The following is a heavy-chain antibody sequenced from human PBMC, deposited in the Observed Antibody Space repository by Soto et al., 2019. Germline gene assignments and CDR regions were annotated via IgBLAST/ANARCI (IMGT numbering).Heavy chain of an antibody. J-gene: IGHJ3*02. D-gene: IGHD6-19*01. Sequence: SAKVSCKASGGTFSSYAISWVRQAPGQGLEWMGGIIPIFGTANYAQKFQGRVTITADESTSTAYMELSSLRSEDTAVYYCARGEKAGMAVAGNAFDIWGQGTMVTVSS. V-gene: IGHV1-69*13. CDR1: GGTFSSYA. CDR2: IIPIFGTA. CDR3: ARGEKAGMAVAGNAFDI.